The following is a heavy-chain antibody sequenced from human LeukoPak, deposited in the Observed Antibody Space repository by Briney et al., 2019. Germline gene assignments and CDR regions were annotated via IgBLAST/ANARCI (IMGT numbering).Heavy chain of an antibody. CDR1: GFAFSTFA. CDR3: ATYRQVLLPFES. CDR2: IFPSGGEI. Sequence: GGSLRLSCAASGFAFSTFAMIWVRRPPGKGLEWVSSIFPSGGEIHYADSVRGRFTISRDNSKSTLSLQMNSLRAEDTAIYYCATYRQVLLPFESWGQGTLVTVSS. V-gene: IGHV3-23*01. J-gene: IGHJ4*02. D-gene: IGHD2-8*02.